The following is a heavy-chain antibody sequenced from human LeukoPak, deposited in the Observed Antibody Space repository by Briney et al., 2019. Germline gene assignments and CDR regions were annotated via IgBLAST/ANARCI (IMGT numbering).Heavy chain of an antibody. Sequence: GGSLRLSCAASGFTFSSYAMSWVRQAPGKGLEWVSYISSSGSTIYYADSVKGRFTISRDNAKNSLYLQMNSLRAEDTAVYYCARLFYGGNSDYWGQGTLATVSS. J-gene: IGHJ4*02. CDR3: ARLFYGGNSDY. CDR2: ISSSGSTI. D-gene: IGHD4-23*01. V-gene: IGHV3-48*03. CDR1: GFTFSSYA.